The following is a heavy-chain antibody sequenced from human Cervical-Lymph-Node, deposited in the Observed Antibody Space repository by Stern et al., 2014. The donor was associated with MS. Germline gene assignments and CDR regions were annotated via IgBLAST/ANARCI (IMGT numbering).Heavy chain of an antibody. CDR2: IAHDGSNK. Sequence: VQLVESGGGVVQPGRSLRLSCAASGFTFSDYDVHWVRQAPGKGPEWVAVIAHDGSNKFYADSVTGRFIISRDNSKNTVFLQMNSLRAEDTAVYFCARDGMENYYYGMDVWGQGTTVTVSS. V-gene: IGHV3-30*03. CDR1: GFTFSDYD. D-gene: IGHD1-26*01. CDR3: ARDGMENYYYGMDV. J-gene: IGHJ6*02.